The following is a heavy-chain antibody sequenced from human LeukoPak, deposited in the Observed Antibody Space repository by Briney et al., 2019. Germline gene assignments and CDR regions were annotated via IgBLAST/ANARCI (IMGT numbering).Heavy chain of an antibody. V-gene: IGHV1-69*05. CDR2: VVPLLGSP. CDR3: AREVGTATLDD. CDR1: GGDFSTYT. Sequence: SVKVSCKASGGDFSTYTMTWVRQAPGQGLEWMGGVVPLLGSPDYAQKFQDRLTITTDESTNTAYMELHSLRSEDTAVYYCAREVGTATLDDWGQGTLVIVSS. D-gene: IGHD1-26*01. J-gene: IGHJ4*02.